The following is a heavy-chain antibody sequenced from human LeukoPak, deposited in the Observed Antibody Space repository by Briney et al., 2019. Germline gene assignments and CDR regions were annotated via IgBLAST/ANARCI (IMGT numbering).Heavy chain of an antibody. CDR3: TRARASYYFDY. CDR1: GFTFGDYA. V-gene: IGHV3-49*04. J-gene: IGHJ4*02. Sequence: GGSLRLSCTASGFTFGDYAMSWVRQAPGKGLEGVGFIRSKAYGGTTEYAASVKGRFTISRDDSRSIAYLQMSSLKTEDTAVYYCTRARASYYFDYWGQGTLVTVSS. D-gene: IGHD3-10*01. CDR2: IRSKAYGGTT.